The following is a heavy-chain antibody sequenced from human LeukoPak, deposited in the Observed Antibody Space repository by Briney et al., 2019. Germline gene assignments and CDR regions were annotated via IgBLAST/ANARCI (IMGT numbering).Heavy chain of an antibody. D-gene: IGHD5-18*01. CDR1: GFTFSSYE. J-gene: IGHJ4*02. Sequence: GGSLRLSCAASGFTFSSYEMKWVRQAPGKGLEWVSYISSSGSTIYYADSVKGRFTISRDNARNSLYLQMNSLRDEDTAVYYCTRDGLHTAHFDYWGQGTLVSVSS. CDR3: TRDGLHTAHFDY. CDR2: ISSSGSTI. V-gene: IGHV3-48*03.